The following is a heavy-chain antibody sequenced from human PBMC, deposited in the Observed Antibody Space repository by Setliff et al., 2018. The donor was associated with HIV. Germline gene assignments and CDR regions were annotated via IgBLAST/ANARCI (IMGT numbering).Heavy chain of an antibody. CDR2: IYTSGST. Sequence: NPSETLSLTCTVSGGSISGYYWSWIRQPPGKGLEWIGYIYTSGSTDYNPSLKGRVTISIDTSTNQFSLKLSSVTAADTAVYYCARRMSSGSYYDYWGQGTLVTVSS. D-gene: IGHD1-26*01. CDR3: ARRMSSGSYYDY. V-gene: IGHV4-4*08. J-gene: IGHJ4*02. CDR1: GGSISGYY.